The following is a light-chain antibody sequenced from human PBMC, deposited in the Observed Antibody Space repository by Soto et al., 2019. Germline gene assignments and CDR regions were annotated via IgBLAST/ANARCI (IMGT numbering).Light chain of an antibody. CDR3: SSYRSIGSLV. CDR2: EVS. J-gene: IGLJ1*01. V-gene: IGLV2-14*01. Sequence: QSVLTQAACVSGAPGQSITISCTGTSSEIGGYNYVSWYQQHPGKAPKVIIYEVSNRPSGVSNRFSGSESGNTASLTIYGLQAEDEADYYCSSYRSIGSLVFGSGTKLTV. CDR1: SSEIGGYNY.